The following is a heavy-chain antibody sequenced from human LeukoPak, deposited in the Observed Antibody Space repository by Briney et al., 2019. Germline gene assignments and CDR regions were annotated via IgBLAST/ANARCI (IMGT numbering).Heavy chain of an antibody. CDR3: TTREKHLDY. CDR2: IKGKTDGGTT. CDR1: GFIFSNAW. V-gene: IGHV3-15*01. J-gene: IGHJ4*02. Sequence: GGSLRLSCAASGFIFSNAWISWVRQAPGKGLEWVGLIKGKTDGGTTDYAAPVKGRFTISRDDSKNTLYLQVNSLKTEDTAVYYCTTREKHLDYWGQGALVTVSS.